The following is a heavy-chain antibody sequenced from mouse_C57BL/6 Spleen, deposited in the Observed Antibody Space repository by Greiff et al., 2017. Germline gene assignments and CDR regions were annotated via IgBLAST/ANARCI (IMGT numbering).Heavy chain of an antibody. V-gene: IGHV1-81*01. CDR3: ARPPLTGTGWGPFAY. J-gene: IGHJ3*01. D-gene: IGHD4-1*01. CDR1: GYTFTSYG. Sequence: VQLQQSGAELARPGASVKLSCKASGYTFTSYGISWVKQRTGQGLEWIGEIYPRSGNTYYNEKFKGKATVTADKSSSTAYMELRSLTSEDSAVYLCARPPLTGTGWGPFAYWGQVTLVTVSA. CDR2: IYPRSGNT.